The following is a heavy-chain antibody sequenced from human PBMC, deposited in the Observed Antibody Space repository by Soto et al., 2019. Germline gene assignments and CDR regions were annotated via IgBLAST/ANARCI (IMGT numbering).Heavy chain of an antibody. CDR2: IYWDDDK. CDR1: GFSLSFSGVG. V-gene: IGHV2-5*02. D-gene: IGHD3-16*01. J-gene: IGHJ6*02. CDR3: ARRLGWGGPPPPTAYYGMDV. Sequence: QITLKESGPTLVKPTQTVTLTCTFSGFSLSFSGVGVGWIRQPPGKALEWLAVIYWDDDKQYRPSLKGRLTSTQDPSKNQGGLKMTNMGPVDPGPYYCARRLGWGGPPPPTAYYGMDVWGQGTTVTVSS.